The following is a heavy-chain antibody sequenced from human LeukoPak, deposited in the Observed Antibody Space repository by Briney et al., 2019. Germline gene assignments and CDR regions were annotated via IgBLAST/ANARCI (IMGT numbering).Heavy chain of an antibody. Sequence: PGGSLRLSCAASGFTFSNYAMSWVRRAPGKGLEWVSAISGSGGNTYYADSVKGRFTISRDNSKNTLFLQMNSLRAEDTAAYYCAKDFGSGWYAFDSWGQGTLVTVSS. V-gene: IGHV3-23*01. D-gene: IGHD6-19*01. J-gene: IGHJ4*02. CDR3: AKDFGSGWYAFDS. CDR2: ISGSGGNT. CDR1: GFTFSNYA.